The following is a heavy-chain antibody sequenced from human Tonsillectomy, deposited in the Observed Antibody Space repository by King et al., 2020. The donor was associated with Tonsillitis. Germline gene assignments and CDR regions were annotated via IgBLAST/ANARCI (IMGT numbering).Heavy chain of an antibody. CDR3: AKDHWGVNSSGFDY. CDR1: GFTFSNYG. V-gene: IGHV3-30*18. J-gene: IGHJ4*02. D-gene: IGHD3-22*01. CDR2: ISYDGSNK. Sequence: VQLVESGGGVVQPGRSLRLSCAASGFTFSNYGIHWVRQAPGKGLEWVAVISYDGSNKKYADSVKGRFTISRDNSKNTLYLQMNSLRAEDTAVYYCAKDHWGVNSSGFDYWRQGTLVTVPS.